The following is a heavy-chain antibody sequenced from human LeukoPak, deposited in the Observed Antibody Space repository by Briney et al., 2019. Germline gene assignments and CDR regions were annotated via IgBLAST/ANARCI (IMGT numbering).Heavy chain of an antibody. V-gene: IGHV3-11*01. CDR1: GFTFSDYY. D-gene: IGHD3-22*01. J-gene: IGHJ4*02. Sequence: GGSLRLSCAASGFTFSDYYMSWIRQAPGKGLEWVSYISSSGSTIYYADSVKGRFTISRDNAKNSLYLQMNSLRAEDTAVYYCARDQFPYYYDSSGYYPGYWGQGTLVTVSS. CDR2: ISSSGSTI. CDR3: ARDQFPYYYDSSGYYPGY.